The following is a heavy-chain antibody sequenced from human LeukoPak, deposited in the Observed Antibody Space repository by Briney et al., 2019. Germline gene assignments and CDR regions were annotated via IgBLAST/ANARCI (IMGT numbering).Heavy chain of an antibody. CDR3: AKDNRRHYTSGPNPDSLH. D-gene: IGHD6-19*01. CDR1: GFIFNNYA. V-gene: IGHV3-9*01. Sequence: GRSLRLSCAGSGFIFNNYAMHWVRQPPGKGLEWVSGISWNSGSIDYADSVKGRFTISRDNAKNSLYLQVNSLRVEDTAFYYCAKDNRRHYTSGPNPDSLHWGQGALVTVSS. CDR2: ISWNSGSI. J-gene: IGHJ4*02.